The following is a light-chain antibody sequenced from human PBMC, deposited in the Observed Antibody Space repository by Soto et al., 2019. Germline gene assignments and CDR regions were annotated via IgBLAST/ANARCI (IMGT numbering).Light chain of an antibody. CDR2: AAS. Sequence: AIQMTQSPSSLSASVGDRVTITCRASQGIRNNLGWYQQKPGKAPKLLIYAASSLQSGVPSRFNGSGSGTDFTLTISSLQPEDFATYYCLQDYNYPRTFGQGTKLEIK. CDR3: LQDYNYPRT. CDR1: QGIRNN. V-gene: IGKV1-6*01. J-gene: IGKJ2*01.